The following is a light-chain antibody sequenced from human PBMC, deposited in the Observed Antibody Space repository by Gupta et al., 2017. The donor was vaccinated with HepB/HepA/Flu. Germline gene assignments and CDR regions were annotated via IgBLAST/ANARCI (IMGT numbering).Light chain of an antibody. J-gene: IGLJ3*02. CDR3: ATWDGSLSAWV. V-gene: IGLV1-47*01. CDR2: RNN. Sequence: QSVLTQPPSASGTPGQRATISCSGSSSNIGINSVYWYQQLPGTAPKLLIHRNNQRHSGVPDRFSGSKSGTSASPAISGLRSEDEADYYCATWDGSLSAWVFGGGTKLTVL. CDR1: SSNIGINS.